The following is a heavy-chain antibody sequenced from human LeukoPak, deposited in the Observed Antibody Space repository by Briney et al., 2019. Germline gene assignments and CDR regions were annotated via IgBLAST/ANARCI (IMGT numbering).Heavy chain of an antibody. J-gene: IGHJ4*02. CDR3: ARGITMIVVGLSPGATLPDY. D-gene: IGHD3-22*01. CDR2: INPNSGGT. V-gene: IGHV1-2*02. Sequence: GASVKVSCKASGYTFTSYGISWVRQAPGQGLEWMGWINPNSGGTNYAQKFQGRVTMTRDTSISTAYMELSRLRSDDTAVYYCARGITMIVVGLSPGATLPDYWGQGTLVTVSS. CDR1: GYTFTSYG.